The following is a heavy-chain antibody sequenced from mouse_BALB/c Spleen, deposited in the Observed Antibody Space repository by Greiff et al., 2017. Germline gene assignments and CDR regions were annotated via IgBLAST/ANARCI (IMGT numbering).Heavy chain of an antibody. CDR1: GFTFSSYT. V-gene: IGHV5-9*03. D-gene: IGHD1-1*01. J-gene: IGHJ3*01. CDR2: ISSGGGNT. CDR3: ASITSWFAY. Sequence: EVQVVESGGGLVKPGGSLKLSCAASGFTFSSYTMSWVRQTPEKRLEWVATISSGGGNTYYPDSVKGRFTISRDNAKNNLYLQMSSLRSEDTALYYCASITSWFAYWGQGTLVTVSA.